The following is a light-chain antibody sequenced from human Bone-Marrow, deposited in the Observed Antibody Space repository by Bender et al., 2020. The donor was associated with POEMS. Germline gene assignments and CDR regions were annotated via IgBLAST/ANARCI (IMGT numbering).Light chain of an antibody. CDR2: DDN. CDR3: STWDDRLNAWL. J-gene: IGLJ3*02. Sequence: QSVLTQPPSASGTPGQRVTISCSGGSIGRNPINWYQQLPGTAPRLLIYDDNHRPSGVPDRFSGSRSGTSASLAISGLQSEDEADYFCSTWDDRLNAWLFGGGTKLTVL. CDR1: SIGRNP. V-gene: IGLV1-44*01.